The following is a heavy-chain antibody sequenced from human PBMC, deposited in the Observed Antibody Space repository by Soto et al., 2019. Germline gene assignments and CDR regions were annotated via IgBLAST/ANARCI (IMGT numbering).Heavy chain of an antibody. CDR3: ARRPDGSGYYDWFDP. D-gene: IGHD3-22*01. V-gene: IGHV1-69*01. Sequence: QVQLVQSGAEVKKPGSSVKVSCKASGGTFSSYAISWVRQAPGQGLEWVGGIIPIFGTANYAQKFQGRVTMTADESTGRACMELSSLRSEDTSVYSCARRPDGSGYYDWFDPWGQGTLVTGSS. CDR2: IIPIFGTA. CDR1: GGTFSSYA. J-gene: IGHJ5*02.